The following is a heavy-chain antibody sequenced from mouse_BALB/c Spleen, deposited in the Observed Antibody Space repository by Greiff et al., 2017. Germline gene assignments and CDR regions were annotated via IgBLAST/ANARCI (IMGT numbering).Heavy chain of an antibody. CDR3: ARPPYDYDAMDY. CDR1: GFAFSSYD. J-gene: IGHJ4*01. CDR2: ISSGGGST. Sequence: EVKLMESGGGLVKPGGSLKLSCAASGFAFSSYDMSWVRQTPEKRLEWVAYISSGGGSTYYPDTVKGRFTISRDNAKNTLYLQMSSLTSEDTAMYDCARPPYDYDAMDYGGQGTSVTGSS. V-gene: IGHV5-12-1*01.